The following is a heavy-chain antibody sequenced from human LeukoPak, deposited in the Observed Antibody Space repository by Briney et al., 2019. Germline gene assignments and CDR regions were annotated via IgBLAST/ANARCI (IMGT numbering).Heavy chain of an antibody. D-gene: IGHD5-24*01. CDR3: ARQPWLATTYVDY. CDR2: LYPADSDT. Sequence: GESLKISCKGSGYSFNNYLIGWVRQMPGKGLEWMGILYPADSDTRYSPAFQGQVTISADKSISTAYLQWSSLKASDTAMYYCARQPWLATTYVDYWGQGTLVTVSS. V-gene: IGHV5-51*01. J-gene: IGHJ4*02. CDR1: GYSFNNYL.